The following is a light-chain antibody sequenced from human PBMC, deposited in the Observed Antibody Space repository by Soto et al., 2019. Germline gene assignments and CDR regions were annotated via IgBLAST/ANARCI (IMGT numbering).Light chain of an antibody. CDR1: SSDVGNYNY. V-gene: IGLV2-14*01. CDR2: EVS. Sequence: QPVLTQPASVSGSPGQSITISCTGTSSDVGNYNYVSWYQQRPGKAPKLIIYEVSNRPSGVSNRFSGSKSGNTASLTISGLQAEDEADYYCSSYTSSSTLYVFGTGTKVTVL. CDR3: SSYTSSSTLYV. J-gene: IGLJ1*01.